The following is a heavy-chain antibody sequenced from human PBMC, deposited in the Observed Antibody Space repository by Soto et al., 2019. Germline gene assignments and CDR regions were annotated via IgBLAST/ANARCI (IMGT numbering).Heavy chain of an antibody. CDR3: ARDHYVYDILTGYGYYYGMDV. CDR2: IYYSGST. CDR1: GGSISSGDYY. Sequence: QVQLQESGPGLVKPSQTLSLTCTVSGGSISSGDYYWSWIRQPPGKGLEWIGYIYYSGSTYYNPSLKSRVTISVDTSKNQSSLQLSSVTAADTAVYYCARDHYVYDILTGYGYYYGMDVWGQGTTVTVSS. V-gene: IGHV4-30-4*01. D-gene: IGHD3-9*01. J-gene: IGHJ6*02.